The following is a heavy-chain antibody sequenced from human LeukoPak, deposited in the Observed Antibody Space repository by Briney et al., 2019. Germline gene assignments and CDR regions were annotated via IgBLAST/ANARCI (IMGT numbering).Heavy chain of an antibody. J-gene: IGHJ4*02. Sequence: GGSLRLSCAASGFTFSTYVIHWVRQTPGKGLEWVALIWHDGSNKYYGDSVKGRFTISRDNSKNTLYLQMDSLRDEDTAVYHCARDRGYTYGHPLDYWGQGTLVTVSS. V-gene: IGHV3-33*01. CDR3: ARDRGYTYGHPLDY. CDR1: GFTFSTYV. D-gene: IGHD5-18*01. CDR2: IWHDGSNK.